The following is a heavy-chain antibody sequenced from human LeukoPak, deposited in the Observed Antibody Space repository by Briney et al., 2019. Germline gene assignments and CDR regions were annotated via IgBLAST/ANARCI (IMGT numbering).Heavy chain of an antibody. V-gene: IGHV4-59*01. CDR2: TSYSGST. CDR1: RGSISGYQ. J-gene: IGHJ3*02. D-gene: IGHD3-9*01. CDR3: VSGTGGFGDILTGYLFSEDAFDI. Sequence: SETLTLTCAVSRGSISGYQWSWIRQPPGKGLQWIGNTSYSGSTNYNPSLKSRFTISVNTYKNNFSLKLTPVTAAETAVYYCVSGTGGFGDILTGYLFSEDAFDIWGQGTMVTVSS.